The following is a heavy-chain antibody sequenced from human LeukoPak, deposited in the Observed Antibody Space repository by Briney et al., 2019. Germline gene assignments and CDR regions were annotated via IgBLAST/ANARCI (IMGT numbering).Heavy chain of an antibody. Sequence: GESLKISCKGSGYSFTNNWIAWVRQMPGKGLEWMGIIYPGDFDTRYSPSFQGQVTISADKSIGTAYLQWSSLKASDTAMYYCARRAGRAPQDFDYWGQGTLVTVSS. CDR3: ARRAGRAPQDFDY. CDR1: GYSFTNNW. J-gene: IGHJ4*02. CDR2: IYPGDFDT. V-gene: IGHV5-51*01.